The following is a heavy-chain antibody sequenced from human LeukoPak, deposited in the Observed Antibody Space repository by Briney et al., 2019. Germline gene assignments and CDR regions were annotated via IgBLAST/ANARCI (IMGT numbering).Heavy chain of an antibody. Sequence: GGSLRLSCTASGFSFSSYWMGWVRQAPGKGLEWVANINQDETKKYYVDSAKGRFTISRDNAKNSLYLQMSNLRAEDTAVYYCASPLLHFGDHYYFDSWGHGTQVTVSS. J-gene: IGHJ4*01. D-gene: IGHD4-17*01. V-gene: IGHV3-7*01. CDR2: INQDETKK. CDR1: GFSFSSYW. CDR3: ASPLLHFGDHYYFDS.